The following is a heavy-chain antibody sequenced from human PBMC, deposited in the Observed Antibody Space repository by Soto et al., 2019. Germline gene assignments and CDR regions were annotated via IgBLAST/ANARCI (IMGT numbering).Heavy chain of an antibody. D-gene: IGHD3-22*01. V-gene: IGHV4-39*01. CDR1: GGSISSSNNY. CDR2: IYYSGST. J-gene: IGHJ6*02. CDR3: ARRSGYNFYYNYYGMAV. Sequence: SETLSLTCTVSGGSISSSNNYWGWIRQPPGKGLEWIGTIYYSGSTYYNPSLKSRVTISVDTSKNQFSLKLTSVTAADTAVYYCARRSGYNFYYNYYGMAVRGQGTTVTAP.